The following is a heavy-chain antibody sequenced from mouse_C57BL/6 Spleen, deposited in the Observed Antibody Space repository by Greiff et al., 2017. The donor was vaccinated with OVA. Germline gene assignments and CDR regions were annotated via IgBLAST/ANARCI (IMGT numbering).Heavy chain of an antibody. Sequence: EVMLVESGGGLVKPGGSLKLSCAASGFTFSDYGMHWVRQAPEKGLEWVAYISSGSSTIYYADTVKGRSTSSGDNAKNTLILQMTGVESEDTAMYCCARGPYAYWGQGTLVTVSA. J-gene: IGHJ3*01. CDR2: ISSGSSTI. V-gene: IGHV5-17*01. CDR1: GFTFSDYG. CDR3: ARGPYAY.